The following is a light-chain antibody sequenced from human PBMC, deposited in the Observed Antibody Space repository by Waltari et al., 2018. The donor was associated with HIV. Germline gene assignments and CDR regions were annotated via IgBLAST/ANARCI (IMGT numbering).Light chain of an antibody. CDR2: DVP. Sequence: QSALTQPPSASGSPGQSVTISCTGTSSDVGAYNYVSWFQQHPGKAPKLMIYDVPKRPSGVSNRCSGSKSGNTASLTISGLQAEDEADYYCCSYAGSSNWVFGGGTKLTVL. CDR3: CSYAGSSNWV. J-gene: IGLJ3*02. CDR1: SSDVGAYNY. V-gene: IGLV2-8*01.